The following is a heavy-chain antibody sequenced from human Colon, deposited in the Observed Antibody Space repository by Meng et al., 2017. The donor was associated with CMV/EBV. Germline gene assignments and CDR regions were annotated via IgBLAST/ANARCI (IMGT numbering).Heavy chain of an antibody. CDR1: GYTFTGYF. J-gene: IGHJ4*02. CDR2: INPITGGT. D-gene: IGHD1-26*01. CDR3: ASLSGGDFDY. V-gene: IGHV1-2*02. Sequence: QLWLVQSGAEVKEPGASVKVACNALGYTFTGYFMYWVRQAPGQGLDWLGVINPITGGTNYAQKFQGRVTMTRDTSMNTAYMELSRLRSDDTAVYYCASLSGGDFDYWGQGTLVTVSS.